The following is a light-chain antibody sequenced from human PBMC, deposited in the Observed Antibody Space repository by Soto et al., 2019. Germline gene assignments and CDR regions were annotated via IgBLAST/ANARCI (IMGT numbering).Light chain of an antibody. V-gene: IGKV3-15*01. J-gene: IGKJ2*01. CDR3: QQYNKWPPYT. CDR1: QSVSSSY. CDR2: GAS. Sequence: EIVLTQSPGTLSLSPGERATLSCRASQSVSSSYLAWYQQKPGQAPRLLIYGASTRATSIPARFSGSGSGTEFTLTINSLQSEDFAVYYCQQYNKWPPYTFGQGTKLEIK.